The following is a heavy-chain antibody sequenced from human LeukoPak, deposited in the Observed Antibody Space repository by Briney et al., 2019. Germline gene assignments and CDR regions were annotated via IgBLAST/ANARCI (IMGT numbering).Heavy chain of an antibody. D-gene: IGHD5-24*01. CDR2: IYYSGST. Sequence: PSETLSLTCAVSGGSINSYYWTWIRQPPEKGLEWIGYIYYSGSTNYNPSLKSRVTIAVDTSRNQFSLKLSSVTAADTAVYYCASFGRRDGYNPYYFDYWGQGSLVTVSS. CDR3: ASFGRRDGYNPYYFDY. J-gene: IGHJ4*02. CDR1: GGSINSYY. V-gene: IGHV4-59*08.